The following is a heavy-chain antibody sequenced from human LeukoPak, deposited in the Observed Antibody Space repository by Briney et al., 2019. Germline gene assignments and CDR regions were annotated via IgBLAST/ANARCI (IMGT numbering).Heavy chain of an antibody. CDR2: ISYDGSNK. CDR3: AKEVLVGATTPGYFDY. D-gene: IGHD1-26*01. CDR1: GFTFSSHA. J-gene: IGHJ4*02. Sequence: GGSLRLSCAASGFTFSSHAMHWVRQAPGKGLEWVAVISYDGSNKYYADSVKGRFTISRDNSKNTLYLQMNSLRAEDTAVYYCAKEVLVGATTPGYFDYWGQGTLVTVSS. V-gene: IGHV3-30*04.